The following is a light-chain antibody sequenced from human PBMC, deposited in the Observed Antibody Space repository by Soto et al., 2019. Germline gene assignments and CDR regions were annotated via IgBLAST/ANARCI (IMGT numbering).Light chain of an antibody. V-gene: IGKV1-12*01. CDR3: QQGASFPRT. CDR1: QAVSTW. J-gene: IGKJ4*01. CDR2: AAS. Sequence: DIQLTQSPSFLSPSIGESVTITCRASQAVSTWLAWYQQKPGGAPKLLIYAASSLQSGVPSRFSGSGSGTDFTLTIRSLQPEDFATYYCQQGASFPRTFGGGTKVDIK.